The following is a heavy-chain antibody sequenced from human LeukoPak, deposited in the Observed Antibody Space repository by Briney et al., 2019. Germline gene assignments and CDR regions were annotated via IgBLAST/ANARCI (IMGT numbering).Heavy chain of an antibody. CDR2: IYPGDSDT. V-gene: IGHV5-51*01. Sequence: GESLKISCKGSGYSFISYWIGWVRQMPGKGLEWMAIIYPGDSDTRYSPSFQGQVTISAAKSISTAYLQWSSLKASDTAMYYCARFLSSSSSEYNYYAGPWDVWGKGTTVTVSS. CDR3: ARFLSSSSSEYNYYAGPWDV. J-gene: IGHJ6*04. D-gene: IGHD6-6*01. CDR1: GYSFISYW.